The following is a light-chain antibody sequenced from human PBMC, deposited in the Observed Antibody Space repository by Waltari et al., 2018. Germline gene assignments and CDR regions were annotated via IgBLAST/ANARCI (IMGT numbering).Light chain of an antibody. CDR3: QQTFSGWT. J-gene: IGKJ1*01. V-gene: IGKV1-39*01. CDR1: QSVGTY. CDR2: AAS. Sequence: IQMTQSPSALSASVGDTVTISCRASQSVGTYLAWYQQKPGKAPKLLISAASSLQSGVPWRFSGGGSGTDFTLTISSLQHEDFATYYCQQTFSGWTFGQG.